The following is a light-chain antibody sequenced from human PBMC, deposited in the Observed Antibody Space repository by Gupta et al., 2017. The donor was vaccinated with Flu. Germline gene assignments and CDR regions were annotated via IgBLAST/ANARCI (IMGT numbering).Light chain of an antibody. V-gene: IGLV1-44*01. CDR1: SSNIGTNA. CDR2: DNN. CDR3: EAWDDSLNGHYV. J-gene: IGLJ1*01. Sequence: SSNIGTNAVHWYQQVPGTAPKLLIYDNNQRPSGVPDRFSGSKSGTSASLAISGLQSEDEADYYCEAWDDSLNGHYVFGTGTEVTVL.